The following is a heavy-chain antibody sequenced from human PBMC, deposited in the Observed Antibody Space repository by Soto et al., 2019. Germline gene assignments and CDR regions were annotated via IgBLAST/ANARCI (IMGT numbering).Heavy chain of an antibody. J-gene: IGHJ5*02. CDR2: IYYSGST. CDR3: ARWWSGSRQGFDP. CDR1: GGSISSGDYY. V-gene: IGHV4-31*03. Sequence: QVQLQESGPGLVKPSQTLSLTCTVSGGSISSGDYYWSWIRQHPGKGLERIGDIYYSGSTYYNPSLKSRVTISVDTSKNHFSLKLSSVTAADTAVYYCARWWSGSRQGFDPWGQGTLVTVSS. D-gene: IGHD3-3*01.